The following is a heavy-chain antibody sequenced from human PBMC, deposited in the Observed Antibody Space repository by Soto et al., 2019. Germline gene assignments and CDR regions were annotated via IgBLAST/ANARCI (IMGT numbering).Heavy chain of an antibody. Sequence: SETLSLTCAVSGYSISSSNWWGWIRQPPGKGLEWIGYIHYSGSDYYNPSLKSRVTMSVDTSKNQFSLKLTSVTAVDTAAYYCARNRADSIVGTTDPDAFDIWGQGTMVTVSS. CDR1: GYSISSSNW. J-gene: IGHJ3*02. V-gene: IGHV4-28*01. CDR3: ARNRADSIVGTTDPDAFDI. D-gene: IGHD1-26*01. CDR2: IHYSGSD.